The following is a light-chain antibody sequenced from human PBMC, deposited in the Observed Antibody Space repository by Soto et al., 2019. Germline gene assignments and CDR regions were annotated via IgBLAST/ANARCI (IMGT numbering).Light chain of an antibody. CDR1: SSDVGGYNY. Sequence: QSALTQPPSASGSPGQSVTISCTGTSSDVGGYNYVSWYQQHPGKAPKLMIYEVSKRPSGVPDRFSGSKSGNTASLTVSGLQAEDEADYYCSSYAGTNWWGFGTGTKVTV. V-gene: IGLV2-8*01. J-gene: IGLJ1*01. CDR2: EVS. CDR3: SSYAGTNWWG.